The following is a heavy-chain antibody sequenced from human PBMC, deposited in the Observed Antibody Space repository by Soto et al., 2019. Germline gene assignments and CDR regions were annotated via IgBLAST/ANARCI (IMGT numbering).Heavy chain of an antibody. CDR3: AKDPPWTVGPLAMDV. Sequence: GGSLRLSCVASGFTFSTHAMSWVRQAPGKGLEWVSTFSGSGGNIYYAESVKGRLTISRDDSKNTLYLQMNSLRVEDTAVYYCAKDPPWTVGPLAMDVWGQGTTVTVSS. J-gene: IGHJ6*02. CDR1: GFTFSTHA. CDR2: FSGSGGNI. D-gene: IGHD2-2*01. V-gene: IGHV3-23*01.